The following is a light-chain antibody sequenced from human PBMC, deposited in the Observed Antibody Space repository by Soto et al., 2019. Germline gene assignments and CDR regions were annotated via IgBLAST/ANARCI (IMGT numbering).Light chain of an antibody. CDR1: SSDIGAYNY. CDR3: SSYTSTSVV. Sequence: QSVLTQPASVSGSPGQSITISCTGTSSDIGAYNYVSWYQQHPGKAPKVIIYDVNNRPSGVSNRFSGSKSGNTASLTISGLQAEDEADYYCSSYTSTSVVFGGGTKVTVL. V-gene: IGLV2-14*01. J-gene: IGLJ2*01. CDR2: DVN.